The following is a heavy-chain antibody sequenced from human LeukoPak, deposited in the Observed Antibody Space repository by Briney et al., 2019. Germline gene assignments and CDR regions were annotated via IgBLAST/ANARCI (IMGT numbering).Heavy chain of an antibody. V-gene: IGHV3-20*04. J-gene: IGHJ4*02. D-gene: IGHD3-3*01. CDR2: INWNGRST. CDR1: GFTFDDYG. CDR3: ARGGITIFGGIIYQDY. Sequence: GGSLRLSCAASGFTFDDYGMSWVRQAPGKGLEWVSGINWNGRSTGYADSVKGRFTISRDNAKNSLYLQMNSLRAEDTAFYYCARGGITIFGGIIYQDYWGQGTLVTVSS.